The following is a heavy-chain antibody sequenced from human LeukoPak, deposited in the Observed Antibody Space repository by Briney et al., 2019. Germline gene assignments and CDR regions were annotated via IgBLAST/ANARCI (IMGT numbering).Heavy chain of an antibody. CDR2: ISDSGRTS. CDR1: GFIFSDYA. Sequence: GGSLRVSCAASGFIFSDYAMSWVRQAPGQGLEWVSGISDSGRTSYYTDSVKGRCTISRDNSRNTVSLQMNNPTPEDTAVYFCARHDSFIPYWGQGTLVAVSS. D-gene: IGHD5-18*01. CDR3: ARHDSFIPY. V-gene: IGHV3-23*01. J-gene: IGHJ4*02.